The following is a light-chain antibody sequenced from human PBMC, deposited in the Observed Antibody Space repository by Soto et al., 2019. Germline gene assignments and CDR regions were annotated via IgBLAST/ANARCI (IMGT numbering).Light chain of an antibody. V-gene: IGLV2-23*01. J-gene: IGLJ1*01. Sequence: QSALTQPASVSGSPGQSITISCSGTSGYVGSYNLVSWYQQYPGKAPKLIIYEGSERPLGVSNRFSGSKSGNTASLTISGLQAEDEADYYCCSYPGTNTRRFGTGTKVTVL. CDR2: EGS. CDR1: SGYVGSYNL. CDR3: CSYPGTNTRR.